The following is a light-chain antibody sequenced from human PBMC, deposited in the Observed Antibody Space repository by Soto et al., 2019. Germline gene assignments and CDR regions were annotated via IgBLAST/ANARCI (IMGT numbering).Light chain of an antibody. CDR3: QQYNIWPPWT. J-gene: IGKJ1*01. Sequence: ILMTQSPATLSVSPGERATLSCRASQSVSNNLAWYQQKPGQAPRLLIYDASTRATGIPARFSGSGSGTEFTLTISGLQAEDFAVYYCQQYNIWPPWTFGQGTKVEVK. CDR2: DAS. CDR1: QSVSNN. V-gene: IGKV3-15*01.